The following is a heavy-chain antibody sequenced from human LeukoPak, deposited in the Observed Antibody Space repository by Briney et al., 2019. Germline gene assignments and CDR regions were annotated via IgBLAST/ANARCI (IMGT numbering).Heavy chain of an antibody. CDR3: ASYCGGDCYPHYFDY. V-gene: IGHV3-30*04. CDR1: GFTFSSYV. J-gene: IGHJ4*02. D-gene: IGHD2-21*02. Sequence: GGSLRLSCAASGFTFSSYVMHWVRQAPGKGLEWVAIISYDGSNEYYADSVKGRFTISRDNSKNTLYLQMNSLRAADTAVYYCASYCGGDCYPHYFDYWGQGTLVTVSS. CDR2: ISYDGSNE.